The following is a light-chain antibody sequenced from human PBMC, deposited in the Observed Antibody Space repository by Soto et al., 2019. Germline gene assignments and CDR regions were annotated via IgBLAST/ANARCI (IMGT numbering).Light chain of an antibody. Sequence: DVVMTQSPLSLPVTLGQPASISCRSSQSLVSSDGNTYLNWFHQRPGQSPRRLIYKVSNWDSGVPDRSSGSGSGTEFTLTISRLEAEDAGVYYCMQAAQWPRTFGPGTKVDIK. CDR3: MQAAQWPRT. CDR1: QSLVSSDGNTY. V-gene: IGKV2D-30*01. J-gene: IGKJ3*01. CDR2: KVS.